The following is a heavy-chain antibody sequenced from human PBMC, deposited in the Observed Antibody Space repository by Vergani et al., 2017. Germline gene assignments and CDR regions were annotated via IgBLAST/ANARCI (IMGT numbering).Heavy chain of an antibody. V-gene: IGHV4-38-2*01. CDR3: SRHRGSGGFFPSSYFYGMDV. CDR1: DSSIMTNPY. D-gene: IGHD3-10*01. Sequence: QVQLQESVPGLVKPSETLTLTCDVSDSSIMTNPYWGWFRQSPGKGLEWIGCIHHSGDTHYNSSLKSRVSISIVSSSKFSWCLSSVTAADTAIYYCSRHRGSGGFFPSSYFYGMDVWGHGTTVTVSS. J-gene: IGHJ6*02. CDR2: IHHSGDT.